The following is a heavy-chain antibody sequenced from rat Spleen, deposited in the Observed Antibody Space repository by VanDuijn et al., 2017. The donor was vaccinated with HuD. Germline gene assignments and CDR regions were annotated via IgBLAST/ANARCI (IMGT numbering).Heavy chain of an antibody. V-gene: IGHV5-29*01. Sequence: EVQLVESDGGLVQPGRSLRLSCATSGFTFSDCYMAWVRQAPTKGLEWVATISYDGSSTYYRDSVKGRFTISRDVAKSTLYLQMNNLRSEDTATYYCTRGTYFRHWGQGVMVTVSS. J-gene: IGHJ2*01. D-gene: IGHD4-6*01. CDR2: ISYDGSST. CDR1: GFTFSDCY. CDR3: TRGTYFRH.